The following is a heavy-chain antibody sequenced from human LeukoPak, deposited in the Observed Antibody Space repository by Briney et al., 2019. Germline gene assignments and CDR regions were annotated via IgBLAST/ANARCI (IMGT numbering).Heavy chain of an antibody. CDR2: ISGSGGST. CDR3: AKDRITIFGVVIAERFDY. Sequence: GGSLRLSCAASGFTFSSYAMSWVRQAPGKGLEWVSAISGSGGSTYYADSVKGRFTISRDNSKNTLYLQMNSLRAEDTAVYYCAKDRITIFGVVIAERFDYWGQGTLVTVSS. CDR1: GFTFSSYA. V-gene: IGHV3-23*01. D-gene: IGHD3-3*01. J-gene: IGHJ4*02.